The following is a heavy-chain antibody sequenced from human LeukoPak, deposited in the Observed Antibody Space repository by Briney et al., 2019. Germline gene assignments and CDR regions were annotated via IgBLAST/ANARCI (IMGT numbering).Heavy chain of an antibody. CDR2: IYPGDSDT. D-gene: IGHD3-10*01. Sequence: KPGESLKISCKGSGYSFTSYWIGWVRQMPGKGLEWMGIIYPGDSDTRYSPSFQGQVTISADKSISTAYLQWSSLKASDTAMYYCARLPRRARFGELLYLDCWGQGTLVTVSS. CDR3: ARLPRRARFGELLYLDC. J-gene: IGHJ4*02. CDR1: GYSFTSYW. V-gene: IGHV5-51*01.